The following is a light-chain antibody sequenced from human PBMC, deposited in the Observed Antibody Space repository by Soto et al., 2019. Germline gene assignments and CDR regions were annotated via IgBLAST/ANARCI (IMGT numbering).Light chain of an antibody. Sequence: QSALIQPRSVSGSPGQSVTISCTGTSSDVGTYNYVSWYQQHPGKAPKLMISDVSKRPSGVPDRFSGSKSDNTASLTISGLQAEDEGDYYCCSYAGSYIFVFGTGTKLTVL. CDR3: CSYAGSYIFV. J-gene: IGLJ1*01. CDR1: SSDVGTYNY. V-gene: IGLV2-11*01. CDR2: DVS.